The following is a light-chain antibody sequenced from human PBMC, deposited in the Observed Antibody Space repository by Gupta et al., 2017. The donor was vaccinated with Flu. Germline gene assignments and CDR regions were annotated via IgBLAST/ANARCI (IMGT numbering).Light chain of an antibody. CDR3: QQYYRGPLT. J-gene: IGKJ1*01. V-gene: IGKV4-1*01. CDR1: QKVVVCANDKTY. Sequence: ATSNCRSCQKVVVCANDKTYWEWDQQRPGQPTKRLIYWVSNRESGVPDRFSGSGSGTDCTLNISRVQAEDVAGYYGQQYYRGPLTFGQGTKVEIK. CDR2: WVS.